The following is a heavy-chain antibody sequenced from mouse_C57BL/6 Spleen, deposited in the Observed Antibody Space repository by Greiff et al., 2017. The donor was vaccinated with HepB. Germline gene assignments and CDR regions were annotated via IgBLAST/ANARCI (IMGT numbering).Heavy chain of an antibody. CDR2: IRSVGSYT. CDR3: ARHERNTYYSNYDAMDY. Sequence: EVKLVESGGDLVKPGGSLKLSCAASGFTFSSYGMSWVRQTPDKRLEWVATIRSVGSYTYYPDSVKGRFTISRDNAKNTLYLQMRSLKSEDTAMYDFARHERNTYYSNYDAMDYWGQGTSVTVSS. J-gene: IGHJ4*01. V-gene: IGHV5-6*01. CDR1: GFTFSSYG. D-gene: IGHD2-5*01.